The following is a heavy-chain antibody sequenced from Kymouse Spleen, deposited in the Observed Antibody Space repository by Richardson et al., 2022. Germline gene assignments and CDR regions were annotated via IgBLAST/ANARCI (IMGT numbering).Heavy chain of an antibody. CDR1: GFTFSSYS. J-gene: IGHJ4*02. Sequence: EVQLVESGGGLVKPGGSLRLSCAASGFTFSSYSMNWVRQAPGKGLEWVSSISSSSSYIYYADSVKGRFTISRDNAKNSLYLQMNSLRAEDTAVYYCARAYDILTGYHRDYFDYWGQGTLVTVSS. CDR2: ISSSSSYI. D-gene: IGHD3-9*01. V-gene: IGHV3-21*03. CDR3: ARAYDILTGYHRDYFDY.